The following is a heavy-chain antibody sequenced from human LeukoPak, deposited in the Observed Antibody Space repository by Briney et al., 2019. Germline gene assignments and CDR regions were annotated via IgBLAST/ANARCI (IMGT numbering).Heavy chain of an antibody. CDR1: GFIVSNNY. Sequence: PGGSLRLSCAASGFIVSNNYMSWVRQAPGKGLEWVSLIYSDGSTYYADSVKGRFTISRDNSKNTLYLQMNSLRAEDTALYYCAREPYGSGGVWGQGTTVTVSS. V-gene: IGHV3-66*01. D-gene: IGHD3-10*01. CDR2: IYSDGST. J-gene: IGHJ6*02. CDR3: AREPYGSGGV.